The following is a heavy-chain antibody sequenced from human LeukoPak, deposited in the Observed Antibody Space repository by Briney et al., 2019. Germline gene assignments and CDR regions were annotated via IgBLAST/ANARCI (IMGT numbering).Heavy chain of an antibody. CDR1: GYTFTDYF. D-gene: IGHD2-2*01. CDR2: INPNSGGT. J-gene: IGHJ5*02. V-gene: IGHV1-2*02. Sequence: ASVKVSCKASGYTFTDYFMHWVRQAPGHGLEWMGWINPNSGGTNYAQTFQGRVTMTRDASISTAYMELSRLRSDDTAVYYCARDAYCSSASCVGWFDPWGQGTLVTVSS. CDR3: ARDAYCSSASCVGWFDP.